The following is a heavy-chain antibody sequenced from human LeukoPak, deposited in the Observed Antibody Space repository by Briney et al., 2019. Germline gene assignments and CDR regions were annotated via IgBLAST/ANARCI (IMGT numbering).Heavy chain of an antibody. CDR3: ASGTVGNYALDY. CDR1: GLTFSRYN. CDR2: IGTSSNNI. J-gene: IGHJ4*02. Sequence: GGSLRLSCAASGLTFSRYNMNWVRQAPGKGLEWVSSIGTSSNNIYYTDSVKGRFTISRDNAKNSLYLQVDSLRVEDTAVYFCASGTVGNYALDYWGQGTLITVSS. V-gene: IGHV3-21*01. D-gene: IGHD1-7*01.